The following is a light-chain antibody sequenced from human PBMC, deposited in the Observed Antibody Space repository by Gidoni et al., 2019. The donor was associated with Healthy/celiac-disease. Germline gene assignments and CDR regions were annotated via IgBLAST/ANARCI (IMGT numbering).Light chain of an antibody. CDR2: GAS. CDR1: QSVSSN. J-gene: IGKJ5*01. V-gene: IGKV3-15*01. Sequence: EIVLTQSPATLSVSPGERATLSCRASQSVSSNLAWYQQKPGQAPRLLIYGASTRATGIPARFSGSGSGTEFTLNISSLQSEDFAVDYCQQYNNWPPITFDQXTRLEIK. CDR3: QQYNNWPPIT.